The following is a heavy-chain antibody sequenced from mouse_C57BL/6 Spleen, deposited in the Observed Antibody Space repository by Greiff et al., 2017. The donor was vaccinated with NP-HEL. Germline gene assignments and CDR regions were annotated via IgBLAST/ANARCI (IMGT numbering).Heavy chain of an antibody. CDR2: IYPRDGSP. V-gene: IGHV1-78*01. CDR3: AREGGPTNYGAMDY. J-gene: IGHJ4*01. CDR1: GYTFTDHT. Sequence: VQLQQSDAELVKPGASVKISCKVSGYTFTDHTIHWMKQRPEQGLEWIGYIYPRDGSPTYNEKFKGKATLTADKSSSTAYMQLNSLTSEDSAVYFCAREGGPTNYGAMDYWGQGTSVTVSS. D-gene: IGHD2-4*01.